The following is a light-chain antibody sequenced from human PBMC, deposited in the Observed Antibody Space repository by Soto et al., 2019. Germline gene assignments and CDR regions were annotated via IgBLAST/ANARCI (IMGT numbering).Light chain of an antibody. CDR2: EVS. V-gene: IGLV2-14*01. CDR1: SSDVGAYKY. Sequence: QSALTQPASVSGSPGQSITISCTGSSSDVGAYKYVSWFQQHPGKAPKLIIYEVSNRPSGVSDRFSGSKSGNTASLTISGLQAEDGADYHCSSYTTTTAWVFGGGTKLTVL. CDR3: SSYTTTTAWV. J-gene: IGLJ3*02.